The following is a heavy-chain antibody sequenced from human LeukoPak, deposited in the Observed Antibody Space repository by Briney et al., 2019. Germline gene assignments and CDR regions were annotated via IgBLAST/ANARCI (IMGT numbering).Heavy chain of an antibody. V-gene: IGHV3-53*01. D-gene: IGHD6-13*01. CDR2: IYSGGTT. Sequence: PGGSLRLSCAASGFTVSSNYMSWVRQAPGKGLEWVSVIYSGGTTYYADSVKGRFTISRDNAKNSLYLQMNSLRAEDTAVYYCAREGSSGWYTSAYDLWGQGTMVTVSS. J-gene: IGHJ3*01. CDR1: GFTVSSNY. CDR3: AREGSSGWYTSAYDL.